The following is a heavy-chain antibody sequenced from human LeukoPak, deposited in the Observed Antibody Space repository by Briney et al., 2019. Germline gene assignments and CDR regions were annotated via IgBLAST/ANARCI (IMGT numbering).Heavy chain of an antibody. CDR1: GFTFRSYW. V-gene: IGHV3-7*01. D-gene: IGHD5-12*01. CDR2: INQGGSVK. J-gene: IGHJ4*02. Sequence: GGSLRLSCAASGFTFRSYWMSWVRQAPGKGLERVANINQGGSVKYYVDSVKGRFTISRDDAKNSLYVQMNSLRDEDTAVYYCARVGYSGWNLEYWGQGTLVTVSS. CDR3: ARVGYSGWNLEY.